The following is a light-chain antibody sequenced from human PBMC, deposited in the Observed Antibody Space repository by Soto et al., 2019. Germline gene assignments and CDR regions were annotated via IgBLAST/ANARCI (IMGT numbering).Light chain of an antibody. V-gene: IGLV3-21*02. J-gene: IGLJ1*01. CDR2: DDS. CDR1: NIESTG. CDR3: QVWHSGSDQYV. Sequence: SYELTQPPSVSLAPGQTAEISCRGENIESTGVHWYQQKPGQAPVLVVYDDSDRPSEIPERFFGSNSGNTATLTISRVEAGDEADYYCQVWHSGSDQYVFGAGTKVTVL.